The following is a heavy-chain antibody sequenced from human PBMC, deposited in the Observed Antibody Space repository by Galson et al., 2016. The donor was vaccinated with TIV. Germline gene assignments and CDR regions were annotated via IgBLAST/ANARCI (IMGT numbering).Heavy chain of an antibody. D-gene: IGHD1-14*01. CDR3: ARQLTTAEYFGLDV. Sequence: SLRLSCAASGFSVSSHYMSWVRQAPGKGLDWVSFIYSGGSTKYADSVKGRFTISRDSSKNTVFLQMNSLRAEDTAVYYCARQLTTAEYFGLDVWGQGTTVTVSS. V-gene: IGHV3-53*01. CDR2: IYSGGST. J-gene: IGHJ6*02. CDR1: GFSVSSHY.